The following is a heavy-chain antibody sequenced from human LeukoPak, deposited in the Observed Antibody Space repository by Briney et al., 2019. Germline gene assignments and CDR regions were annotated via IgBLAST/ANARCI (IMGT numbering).Heavy chain of an antibody. D-gene: IGHD2-15*01. CDR2: ISGSGGST. CDR1: GFTFSSYG. V-gene: IGHV3-23*01. CDR3: AKGEGIVVVVAAAIDY. Sequence: PGGSLRLSCAASGFTFSSYGMSWVRQAPGKGLEWVSAISGSGGSTYYADSVKGRFTISRDNSKNTLYLQMNSLRAEDTAVYYCAKGEGIVVVVAAAIDYWGQGTLVTVSS. J-gene: IGHJ4*02.